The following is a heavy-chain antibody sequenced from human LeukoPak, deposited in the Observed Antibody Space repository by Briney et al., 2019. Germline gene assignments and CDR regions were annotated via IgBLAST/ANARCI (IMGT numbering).Heavy chain of an antibody. J-gene: IGHJ4*02. V-gene: IGHV3-23*01. CDR3: AKTSSGGSYYFDY. Sequence: GGSLRLSCAASGFTFSSYAMSWVRQAPGKGLEWVSAISGSGGSTYYADSVKGRFTLARDNSKNTLYLQMNSLRAEDTAVYYCAKTSSGGSYYFDYWGQGTLVTVSS. CDR1: GFTFSSYA. D-gene: IGHD2-15*01. CDR2: ISGSGGST.